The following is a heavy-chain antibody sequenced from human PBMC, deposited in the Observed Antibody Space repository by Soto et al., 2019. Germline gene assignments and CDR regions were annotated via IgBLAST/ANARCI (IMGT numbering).Heavy chain of an antibody. CDR2: IYSIGST. Sequence: QLQLQESGPGLVKPSETLSLTCTVSGGSISSSSYWGWIRQPPGKGLEWIWSIYSIGSTYYNPSLTSRVTISVDTSTNKSSLKVSSVTAADTAVYYCRRSSRDRTDVWGQGTTVTVSS. V-gene: IGHV4-39*01. CDR1: GGSISSSSY. J-gene: IGHJ6*02. D-gene: IGHD6-13*01. CDR3: RRSSRDRTDV.